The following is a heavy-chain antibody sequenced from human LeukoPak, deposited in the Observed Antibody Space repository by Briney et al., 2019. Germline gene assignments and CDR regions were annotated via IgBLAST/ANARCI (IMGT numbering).Heavy chain of an antibody. CDR2: IYPGVSDT. CDR3: ARQYYDILTGYYIHFDY. CDR1: GYSFTTYW. D-gene: IGHD3-9*01. Sequence: GESLKISCKGSGYSFTTYWIGWVRQMPGKGLEWMGIIYPGVSDTRYSPSFQGQVTISADKSITTAYLQWSSLKASDTAIYYCARQYYDILTGYYIHFDYWGQGTLVTVSS. V-gene: IGHV5-51*01. J-gene: IGHJ4*02.